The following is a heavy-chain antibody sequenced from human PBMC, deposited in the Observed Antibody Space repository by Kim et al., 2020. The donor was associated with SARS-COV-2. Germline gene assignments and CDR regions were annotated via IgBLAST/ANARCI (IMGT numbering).Heavy chain of an antibody. CDR2: ISSSGSTI. Sequence: GGSLRLSCAASGFTFSSYEMNWVRQAPGKGLEWVSYISSSGSTIYYADSVKGRFTISRDNAKNSLYLQMNSLRAEDTAVYYCARVVYGSGSLGVGSYWGQGTLVTVSS. CDR3: ARVVYGSGSLGVGSY. V-gene: IGHV3-48*03. J-gene: IGHJ4*02. D-gene: IGHD3-10*01. CDR1: GFTFSSYE.